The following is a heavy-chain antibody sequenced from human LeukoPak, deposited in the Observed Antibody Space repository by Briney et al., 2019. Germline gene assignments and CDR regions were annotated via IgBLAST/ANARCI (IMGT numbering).Heavy chain of an antibody. V-gene: IGHV4-39*01. CDR1: GGSISSSSYY. Sequence: SETLSLTCTVSGGSISSSSYYWGWIRQPPGKGLEWIGSIYYSGSTYYDPSLKSRVTISVDTSKNQFSLKLSSVTAADTAVYYCARHDNWNYINWFDPWGQGTLVTVSS. J-gene: IGHJ5*02. CDR3: ARHDNWNYINWFDP. CDR2: IYYSGST. D-gene: IGHD1-7*01.